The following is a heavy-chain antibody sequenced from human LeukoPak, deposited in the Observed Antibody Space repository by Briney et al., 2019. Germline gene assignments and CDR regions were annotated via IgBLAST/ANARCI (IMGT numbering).Heavy chain of an antibody. CDR2: IKPSGGST. Sequence: ASAKVSCKASGYTFTRYYMHWVRQAPGQGLEWMGIIKPSGGSTSSTQKFQGRDTMTRDTSTSTVYMELSSLRSEYSAVYYCARSEGIYDFWSGYYKGRSPCAFDVWGQGTMVTVSS. D-gene: IGHD3-3*01. V-gene: IGHV1-46*01. J-gene: IGHJ3*01. CDR3: ARSEGIYDFWSGYYKGRSPCAFDV. CDR1: GYTFTRYY.